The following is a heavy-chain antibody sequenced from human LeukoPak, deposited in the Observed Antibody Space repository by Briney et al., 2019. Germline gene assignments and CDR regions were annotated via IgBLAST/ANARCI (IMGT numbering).Heavy chain of an antibody. D-gene: IGHD7-27*01. CDR2: IYHSGNT. CDR3: AIVVLTGAAY. J-gene: IGHJ4*02. V-gene: IGHV4-4*02. CDR1: GGSIRSSNW. Sequence: SGTLSLTCAVSGGSIRSSNWWSWVRQPPGKGLEWIGEIYHSGNTNYNPSLKSRVTISADTSKNQFTLKLSSVTAADTAVYYCAIVVLTGAAYWGQGTLVTVSS.